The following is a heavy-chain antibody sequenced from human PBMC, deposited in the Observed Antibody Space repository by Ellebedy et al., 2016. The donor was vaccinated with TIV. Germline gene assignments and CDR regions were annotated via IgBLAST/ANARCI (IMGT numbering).Heavy chain of an antibody. Sequence: SVKVSCXASGGTFSSYAISWVRQAPGQGLEWMGGIIPIFGTANYAQKFQGRVTITADESTSTAYMELSSLRSEDTAVYYCARAGNRWYGAYGMDVWGQGTTVTVSS. CDR1: GGTFSSYA. CDR3: ARAGNRWYGAYGMDV. V-gene: IGHV1-69*13. CDR2: IIPIFGTA. J-gene: IGHJ6*02. D-gene: IGHD2-15*01.